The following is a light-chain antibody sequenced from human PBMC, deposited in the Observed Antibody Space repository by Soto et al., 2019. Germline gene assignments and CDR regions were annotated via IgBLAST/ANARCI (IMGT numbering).Light chain of an antibody. V-gene: IGLV2-14*01. Sequence: QSALTQPASVSGSPGQSIAISCTGTRSDVGAYNYVSWYQQHPGKAPKLMISEVTNQPSGVSDRFSGSKSRNTASLTISGLQAEDEAHYYCSSFTSRFPVVFGTGTKVTVL. J-gene: IGLJ1*01. CDR1: RSDVGAYNY. CDR2: EVT. CDR3: SSFTSRFPVV.